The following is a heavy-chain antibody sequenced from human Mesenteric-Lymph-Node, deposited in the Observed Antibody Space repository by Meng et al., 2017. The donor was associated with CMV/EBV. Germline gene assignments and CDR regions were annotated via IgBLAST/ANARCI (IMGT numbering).Heavy chain of an antibody. CDR2: IKSKSDGETI. D-gene: IGHD3-9*01. V-gene: IGHV3-15*01. CDR3: TRIDYDILTGDDYFDD. Sequence: FSIAWMSWVRQAPGRGLEWLGRIKSKSDGETIDYVAPVKGRFTISRDDSKNTLYLQMNSLEAADTAVYYCTRIDYDILTGDDYFDDWGQGTLVTVSS. CDR1: FSIAW. J-gene: IGHJ4*02.